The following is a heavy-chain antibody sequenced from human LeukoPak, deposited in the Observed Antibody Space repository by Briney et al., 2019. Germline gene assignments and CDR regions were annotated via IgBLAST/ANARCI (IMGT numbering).Heavy chain of an antibody. J-gene: IGHJ6*02. CDR3: ARVSEPRITIFGVANPLYGMDV. V-gene: IGHV3-21*01. CDR1: GFTFSSYS. D-gene: IGHD3-3*01. Sequence: PGGSLRLSCAASGFTFSSYSMNWVRQAPGKGLEWVSSISSSSSYIYYADSVKGRFTISRDNAKNSLYLQMNSLRAEDTAVYYCARVSEPRITIFGVANPLYGMDVWGQGTTVTVSS. CDR2: ISSSSSYI.